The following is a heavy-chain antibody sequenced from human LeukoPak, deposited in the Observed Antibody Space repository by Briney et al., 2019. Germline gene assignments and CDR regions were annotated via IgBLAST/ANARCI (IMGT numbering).Heavy chain of an antibody. D-gene: IGHD3-16*01. V-gene: IGHV4-4*07. CDR2: IYTSGST. CDR1: GASISSYY. Sequence: PSETLSLTCSVSGASISSYYWSWIRQPAGKGLEWIGRIYTSGSTNYNPSLKSRVTMSVDTSKNQFSLKLSSVTAADTAVYYCARGAIRNWYFDLWGRGTLVTVSS. CDR3: ARGAIRNWYFDL. J-gene: IGHJ2*01.